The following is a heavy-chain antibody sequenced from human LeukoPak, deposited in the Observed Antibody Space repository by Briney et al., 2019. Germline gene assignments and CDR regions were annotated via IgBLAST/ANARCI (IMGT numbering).Heavy chain of an antibody. D-gene: IGHD6-13*01. CDR1: GFTVSSNY. V-gene: IGHV3-66*01. CDR3: AREGSIAAAGRGDYYFDY. CDR2: IYSGGST. Sequence: GGSLRLSCAASGFTVSSNYVSWVRQAPGKGLEWVSVIYSGGSTYYADSVKGRFTISRDNSKNTLYLQMNSLRAEDTAVYYCAREGSIAAAGRGDYYFDYWGQGTLVTVSS. J-gene: IGHJ4*02.